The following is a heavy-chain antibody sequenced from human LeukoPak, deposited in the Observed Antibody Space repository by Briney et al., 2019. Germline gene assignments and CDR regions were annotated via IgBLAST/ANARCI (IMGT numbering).Heavy chain of an antibody. V-gene: IGHV3-21*01. D-gene: IGHD3-22*01. CDR1: GFTFNTYT. J-gene: IGHJ4*02. Sequence: AGSLRLSCAASGFTFNTYTMNWVRQAPGKGLEWVSSISTSNNFIYYADSVRGRFTISRDNANNSLYLQMNSLRAEDTAVYYCARDRLTDYYYDSSGSQDYWGQGTLVTVSS. CDR2: ISTSNNFI. CDR3: ARDRLTDYYYDSSGSQDY.